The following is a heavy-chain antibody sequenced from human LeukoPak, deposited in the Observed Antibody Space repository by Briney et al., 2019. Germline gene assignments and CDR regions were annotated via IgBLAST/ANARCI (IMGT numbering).Heavy chain of an antibody. J-gene: IGHJ4*02. CDR3: AKDGPRYSSGWYFDY. CDR1: GFTFSSYG. Sequence: TGGSLRLSCAASGFTFSSYGVHWVRQAPGKGLEWVAFIRYDGSNKYYADSVKGRFTISRDNSKNTLYLQMNSLRAEDTAVYYCAKDGPRYSSGWYFDYWGQGTLVTVSS. V-gene: IGHV3-30*02. CDR2: IRYDGSNK. D-gene: IGHD6-19*01.